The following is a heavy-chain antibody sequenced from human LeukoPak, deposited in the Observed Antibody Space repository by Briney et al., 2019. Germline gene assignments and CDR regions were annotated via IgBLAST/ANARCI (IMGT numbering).Heavy chain of an antibody. CDR1: GGSISSYY. D-gene: IGHD6-13*01. V-gene: IGHV4-59*01. J-gene: IGHJ5*02. Sequence: SETLSLTCTVSGGSISSYYWSWIRQPPGKGLEWLGYIYYSGSTNYNPSLKSRVTISVDTSKNQFSLKLSSVTAADTAVYYCASTIIAAAGPWFDPWGQGTLVTVSS. CDR3: ASTIIAAAGPWFDP. CDR2: IYYSGST.